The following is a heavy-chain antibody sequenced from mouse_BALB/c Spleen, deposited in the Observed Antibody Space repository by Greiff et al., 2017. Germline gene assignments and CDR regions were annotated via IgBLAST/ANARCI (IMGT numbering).Heavy chain of an antibody. Sequence: VKVVESGPGLVAPSQSLSITCTVSGFSLTSYGVHWVRQPPGKGLEWLGVIWAGGSTNYNSALMSRLSISKDNSKSQVFLKMNSLQTDDTAMYYCARDHYGSSGFAYWGQGTLVTVSA. CDR1: GFSLTSYG. CDR2: IWAGGST. CDR3: ARDHYGSSGFAY. D-gene: IGHD1-1*01. V-gene: IGHV2-9*02. J-gene: IGHJ3*01.